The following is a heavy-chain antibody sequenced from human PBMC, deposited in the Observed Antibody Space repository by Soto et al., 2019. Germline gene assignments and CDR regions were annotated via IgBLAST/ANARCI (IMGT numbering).Heavy chain of an antibody. CDR3: ARVGTGSSSVWFDP. CDR2: INPNSGGT. CDR1: GYTFTGYY. V-gene: IGHV1-2*04. Sequence: ASVKVSCKASGYTFTGYYMHWVRQAPGQGLEWMGWINPNSGGTNYAQKFQGWVTMTRDTSISTAYMELGRLRSDDTAVYYCARVGTGSSSVWFDPWGQGTLVTVSS. J-gene: IGHJ5*02. D-gene: IGHD6-6*01.